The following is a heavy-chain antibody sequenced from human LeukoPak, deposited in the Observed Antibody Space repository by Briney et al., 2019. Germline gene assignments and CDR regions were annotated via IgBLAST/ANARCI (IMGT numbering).Heavy chain of an antibody. CDR2: MNPNSGNT. CDR1: GYTFTSYD. J-gene: IGHJ4*02. CDR3: ARVKRWLQLQPFDY. D-gene: IGHD5-24*01. V-gene: IGHV1-8*01. Sequence: SSVKVSCKASGYTFTSYDINWVRQASGQGLEWMGWMNPNSGNTGYVQKFQGRVTMTRNNSISTAYMELSSLRSEDTAVYYCARVKRWLQLQPFDYWGQGTLVTVSS.